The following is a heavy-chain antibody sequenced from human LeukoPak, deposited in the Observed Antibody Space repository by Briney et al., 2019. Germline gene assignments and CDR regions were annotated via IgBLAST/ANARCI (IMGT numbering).Heavy chain of an antibody. J-gene: IGHJ4*02. CDR3: ARAIQLWPEQIDY. CDR2: IIPIFGTA. Sequence: SVKVSCKASGGTFISYAISWVRQAPGQGLEWMGGIIPIFGTANYAQKFRGRVTITADESTSTAYMELSSLRSEDTAVYYCARAIQLWPEQIDYWGQGTLVTVSS. D-gene: IGHD5-18*01. CDR1: GGTFISYA. V-gene: IGHV1-69*13.